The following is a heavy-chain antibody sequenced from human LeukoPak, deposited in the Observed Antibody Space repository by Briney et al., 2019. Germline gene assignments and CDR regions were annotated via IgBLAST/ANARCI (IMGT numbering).Heavy chain of an antibody. J-gene: IGHJ3*02. Sequence: GGSLRLSCAASGLTFSAYSMNWVRQAPGKGLDWISYISSNSQTQKYADSVKGRFTISRDNAKNSVFLQMNSLREEDTAVYYCARDRSITIFGVVMGDDAFDIWGEGTMVTVSS. V-gene: IGHV3-48*02. CDR1: GLTFSAYS. D-gene: IGHD3-3*01. CDR2: ISSNSQTQ. CDR3: ARDRSITIFGVVMGDDAFDI.